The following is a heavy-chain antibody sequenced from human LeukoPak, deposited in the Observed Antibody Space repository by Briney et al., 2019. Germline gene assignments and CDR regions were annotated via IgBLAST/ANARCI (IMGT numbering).Heavy chain of an antibody. Sequence: GGSLRLSCAASGFTFSDYYMSWIRQAPGKGLEWVSYISSSGSTIYCADSVKGRFTISRDNAKNSLYLQMNSLRAEDTAVYYCARVAAVVPYMDVWGKGTTVTVSS. V-gene: IGHV3-11*04. CDR1: GFTFSDYY. CDR3: ARVAAVVPYMDV. D-gene: IGHD2-2*01. J-gene: IGHJ6*03. CDR2: ISSSGSTI.